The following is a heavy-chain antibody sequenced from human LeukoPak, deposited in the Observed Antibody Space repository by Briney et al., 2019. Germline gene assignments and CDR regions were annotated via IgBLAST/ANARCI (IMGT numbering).Heavy chain of an antibody. J-gene: IGHJ5*02. Sequence: SETLSLTCTVSGGSISSYYWSWIRQPPGKGLEWIGYIYYSGSTNYNPSLKSRVTISVDTSKDQFSLKLSSVTAANTAVYYCARDGVYYDILTGYYSNWFDPWGQGTLVTVSS. CDR3: ARDGVYYDILTGYYSNWFDP. D-gene: IGHD3-9*01. V-gene: IGHV4-59*01. CDR2: IYYSGST. CDR1: GGSISSYY.